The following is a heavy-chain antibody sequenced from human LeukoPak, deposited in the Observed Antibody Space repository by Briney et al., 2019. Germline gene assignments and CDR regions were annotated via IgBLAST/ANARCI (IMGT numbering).Heavy chain of an antibody. Sequence: GGSLRLSCAASGFTFSIYSMNWVRQAPGKGLEWVSYISSSSNIIYYADSVKGRFTTSRDNAKNSLYLQMNSLRAEDTAVYYCARDDRPNYCPSTSCNLRYFQHWGQGTLVTVSS. D-gene: IGHD2-2*01. CDR3: ARDDRPNYCPSTSCNLRYFQH. CDR1: GFTFSIYS. CDR2: ISSSSNII. V-gene: IGHV3-48*04. J-gene: IGHJ1*01.